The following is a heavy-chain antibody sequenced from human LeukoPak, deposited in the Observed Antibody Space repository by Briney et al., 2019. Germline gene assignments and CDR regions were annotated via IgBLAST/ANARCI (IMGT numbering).Heavy chain of an antibody. CDR3: ARNFDYYGTGTYNDW. D-gene: IGHD3-10*01. CDR1: GFIFSDYS. CDR2: IDSTSTYI. J-gene: IGHJ4*02. V-gene: IGHV3-21*01. Sequence: PGGSLRLSCAASGFIFSDYSMNWVRQTPGKRLEWVSSIDSTSTYIYYVDSVKGRFTVSGDNAKRALYLQMNSLTAEDTATYYCARNFDYYGTGTYNDWWGQGTLVTVSS.